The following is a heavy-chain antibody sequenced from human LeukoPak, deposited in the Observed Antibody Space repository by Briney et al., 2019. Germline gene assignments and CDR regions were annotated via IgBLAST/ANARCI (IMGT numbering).Heavy chain of an antibody. V-gene: IGHV3-30*18. CDR1: GFTFTSYG. CDR2: ISYDGTYK. D-gene: IGHD6-13*01. Sequence: GRSLRLSCAASGFTFTSYGMHWVRQAPGKGLEWVSVISYDGTYKYYAGSVKGRFTISRDDSKNTLYLQTNSLRAEDMAVYYCAKDRDSNWYSGCFDYWGQGTLVTVSS. CDR3: AKDRDSNWYSGCFDY. J-gene: IGHJ4*02.